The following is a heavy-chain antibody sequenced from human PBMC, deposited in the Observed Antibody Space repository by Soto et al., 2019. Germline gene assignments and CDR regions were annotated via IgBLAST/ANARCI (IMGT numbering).Heavy chain of an antibody. Sequence: PGGSLRLAYAPSGFTVSNRSLSWVRQAPGKGLEWVSAIYSGGSTYYADSVKGRFTISRDNSRNTLYLQMNSLRAEDTAVYFCARCDGSATYCFFFAYWGQGT. J-gene: IGHJ4*02. CDR1: GFTVSNRS. CDR2: IYSGGST. D-gene: IGHD3-10*01. V-gene: IGHV3-66*01. CDR3: ARCDGSATYCFFFAY.